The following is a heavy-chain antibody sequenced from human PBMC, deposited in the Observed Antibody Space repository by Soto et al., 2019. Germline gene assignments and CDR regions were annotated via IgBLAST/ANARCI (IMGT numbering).Heavy chain of an antibody. Sequence: QVQLVQSGAEVKKPGASVKVSCKASGYSFTTFSIHWVRQAPGQRLEWMGWINAGNGNPKYSQKFQDRVSMTADTSATTAYMELSSLRSEDTAVYYGARFLVRGRITIDAFHIWGQGTVVTVSS. CDR2: INAGNGNP. CDR3: ARFLVRGRITIDAFHI. J-gene: IGHJ3*02. V-gene: IGHV1-3*01. CDR1: GYSFTTFS. D-gene: IGHD3-10*01.